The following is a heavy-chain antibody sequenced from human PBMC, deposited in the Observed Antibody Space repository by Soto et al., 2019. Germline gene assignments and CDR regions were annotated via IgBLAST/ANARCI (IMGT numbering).Heavy chain of an antibody. Sequence: PSETLSLTCTVSGGSISSYYWSWIRQPPGKGLEWIGYIYYSGSTNYNPSLKSRVTISVDTSKNQFSLKLSSVTAADTAVYYCARQAAAGTGNWFDPWGQGTLVTVSS. V-gene: IGHV4-59*08. D-gene: IGHD6-13*01. CDR2: IYYSGST. CDR1: GGSISSYY. J-gene: IGHJ5*02. CDR3: ARQAAAGTGNWFDP.